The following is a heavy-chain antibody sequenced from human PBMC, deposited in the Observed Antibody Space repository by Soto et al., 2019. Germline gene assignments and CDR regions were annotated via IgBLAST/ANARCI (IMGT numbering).Heavy chain of an antibody. D-gene: IGHD3-22*01. CDR1: GVSFSGYY. V-gene: IGHV4-34*01. Sequence: SETLSLTFAVYGVSFSGYYWSWIRQPPGKGLEWIGEINHSGSTNYNPSLKSRVTISVDTSKNQFSLKLSSVTAADTAVYYCARRTDSSGYNNWFDPWGKGTRGTVSS. CDR2: INHSGST. J-gene: IGHJ5*02. CDR3: ARRTDSSGYNNWFDP.